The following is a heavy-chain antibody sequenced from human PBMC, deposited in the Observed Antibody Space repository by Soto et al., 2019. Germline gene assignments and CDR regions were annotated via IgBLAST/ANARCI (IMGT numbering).Heavy chain of an antibody. D-gene: IGHD3-10*01. J-gene: IGHJ6*02. Sequence: PGESLKISCKGSGYSFTSYWIGWVRQMPGKGLEWMGIIYPGDSDTRYSPSFQGQVTISADKSISTAYLQWSSLKASDTAMYYCARSYGSGSDPLGLGYYYGMDVWGQGTTVTVSS. CDR2: IYPGDSDT. CDR3: ARSYGSGSDPLGLGYYYGMDV. CDR1: GYSFTSYW. V-gene: IGHV5-51*01.